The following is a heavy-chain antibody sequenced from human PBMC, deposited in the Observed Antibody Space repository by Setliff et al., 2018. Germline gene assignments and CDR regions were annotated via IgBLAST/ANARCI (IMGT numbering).Heavy chain of an antibody. V-gene: IGHV4-59*11. CDR1: GGSISSHY. CDR3: ARGPSWVLDAFDI. Sequence: PSETLSLTCTVSGGSISSHYWSWIRQPPGKGLEWIGSIYYSGSTNYNPSLKSRVTISVDTSKNQFSLKLSSVTAADTAVYYCARGPSWVLDAFDIWGQGTTVTVSS. CDR2: IYYSGST. J-gene: IGHJ3*02. D-gene: IGHD1-26*01.